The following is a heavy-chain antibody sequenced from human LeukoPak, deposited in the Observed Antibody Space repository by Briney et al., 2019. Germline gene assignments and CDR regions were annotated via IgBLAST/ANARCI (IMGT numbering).Heavy chain of an antibody. V-gene: IGHV3-53*05. D-gene: IGHD5-18*01. CDR1: GFTVSSNY. J-gene: IGHJ4*02. CDR3: ARRRGYSYGLIDY. Sequence: GGSLRLSCAASGFTVSSNYMSWVRQAPGKGLEWVSVIYSGGSAYYADSVKGRFTISRDNSKNTLYLQMGSLRAEDMAVYYCARRRGYSYGLIDYWGQGTLVTVSS. CDR2: IYSGGSA.